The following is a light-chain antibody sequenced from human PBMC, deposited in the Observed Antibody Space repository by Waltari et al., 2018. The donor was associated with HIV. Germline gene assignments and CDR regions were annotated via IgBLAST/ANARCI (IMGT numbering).Light chain of an antibody. CDR2: GAS. CDR1: HGVSNN. V-gene: IGKV3-15*01. CDR3: QQYNSGPRT. J-gene: IGKJ1*01. Sequence: EIVMTHSPATLSVSPGGRATLSLSDSHGVSNNLVWYQQRPGQAPRLLIYGASTRATGIPGRFSGSGSGTEFTLTINSLQSEDFGVYYCQQYNSGPRTFGQGTKVEVK.